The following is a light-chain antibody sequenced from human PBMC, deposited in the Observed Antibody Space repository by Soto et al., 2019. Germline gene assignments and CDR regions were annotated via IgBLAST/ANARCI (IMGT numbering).Light chain of an antibody. V-gene: IGKV3-20*01. CDR2: GAY. CDR3: QQYGGSPWT. Sequence: VLTQSPSTLSVSPGERATLSCRASQSVRSNYLGCYQQKPGPAPRLLFDGAYSTATGTPDRFSGSAAGTDSNPTISRLAPEDSELYYWQQYGGSPWTFGQGTQVDIK. J-gene: IGKJ1*01. CDR1: QSVRSNY.